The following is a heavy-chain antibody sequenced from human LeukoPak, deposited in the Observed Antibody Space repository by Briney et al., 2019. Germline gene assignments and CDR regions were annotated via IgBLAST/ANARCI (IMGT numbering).Heavy chain of an antibody. V-gene: IGHV4-34*01. CDR3: ARVPITVREGMDV. Sequence: SETPSLTCAVYGGSFSGYYWSWIRQPPGKGLEWIGEINHSGSTNYNPSLKSRVTISVGTSKNQCSLKLSSVTAADTAVYYCARVPITVREGMDVWGQGTTVTVSS. CDR1: GGSFSGYY. CDR2: INHSGST. D-gene: IGHD1-1*01. J-gene: IGHJ6*02.